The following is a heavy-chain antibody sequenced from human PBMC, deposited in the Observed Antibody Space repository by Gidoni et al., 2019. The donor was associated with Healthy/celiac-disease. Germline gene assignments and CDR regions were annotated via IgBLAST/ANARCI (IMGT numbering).Heavy chain of an antibody. Sequence: EVQLVESGGGLVKPGGSLRLSCAASGFTFSNAWMSWVRQAPGKGLEWVGRIKSKTDGGTTDYAAPVKGSFPISRDDSKTTLYLQMNSLKTEDTAVYYCTTYLFVDTNAFDIWGQGTMVTVSS. D-gene: IGHD5-18*01. V-gene: IGHV3-15*01. J-gene: IGHJ3*02. CDR1: GFTFSNAW. CDR2: IKSKTDGGTT. CDR3: TTYLFVDTNAFDI.